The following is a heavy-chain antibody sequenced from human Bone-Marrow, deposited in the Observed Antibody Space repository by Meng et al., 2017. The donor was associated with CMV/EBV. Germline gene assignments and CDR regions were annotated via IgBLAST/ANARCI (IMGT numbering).Heavy chain of an antibody. CDR3: AHGYDFWSVFPRGWFDP. V-gene: IGHV2-5*01. CDR2: IYWNDDK. D-gene: IGHD3-3*01. J-gene: IGHJ5*02. Sequence: FSRSTSGVGVGWIRQSPGKALEWLALIYWNDDKRYSPSLKSRLTITKDTSKNQVVLTMTNMDPVDTATYYCAHGYDFWSVFPRGWFDPWGQGTLVTVSS. CDR1: FSRSTSGVG.